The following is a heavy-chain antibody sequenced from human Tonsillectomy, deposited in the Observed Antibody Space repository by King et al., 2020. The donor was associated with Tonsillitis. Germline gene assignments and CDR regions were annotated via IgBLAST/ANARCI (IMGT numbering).Heavy chain of an antibody. CDR2: INHSGST. Sequence: VQLQQWGAGLLKPSETLSLTCAVYGGSFSGYYWSWIRQPPGKGLEWIGEINHSGSTNYNPSLKSRVTISVDTSKNQFSLKLSSVNAADTAVYYCARGQSGAGNAFDIWGQGTMVTVSS. D-gene: IGHD7-27*01. J-gene: IGHJ3*02. V-gene: IGHV4-34*01. CDR1: GGSFSGYY. CDR3: ARGQSGAGNAFDI.